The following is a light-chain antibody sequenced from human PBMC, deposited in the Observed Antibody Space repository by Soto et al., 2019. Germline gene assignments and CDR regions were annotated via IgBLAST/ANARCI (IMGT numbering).Light chain of an antibody. V-gene: IGLV2-8*01. CDR2: EVT. J-gene: IGLJ1*01. CDR1: SSDVGGYNS. CDR3: SSYAGSNNYV. Sequence: QSALTQPPSASGSPGQSVTISCTGTSSDVGGYNSVSWYQHHPGKAPKLMIYEVTKRPSGVPDRFSGFKSANTASLTVSGLQAEDEADYYCSSYAGSNNYVFGTGTKVTVL.